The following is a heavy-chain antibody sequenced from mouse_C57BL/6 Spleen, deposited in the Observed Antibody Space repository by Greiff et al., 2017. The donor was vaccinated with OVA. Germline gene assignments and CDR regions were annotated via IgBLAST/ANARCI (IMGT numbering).Heavy chain of an antibody. CDR2: INPNNGGT. CDR3: ARGSGYRSYFDY. D-gene: IGHD3-2*02. Sequence: EVKLQQSGPELVKPGASVKISCKASGYTFTDYYMNWVKQSHGKSLEWIGDINPNNGGTSYNQKFKGKATLTVDKSSSTAYMELRSLTSEDSAVYYCARGSGYRSYFDYWGQGTTLTVSS. J-gene: IGHJ2*01. CDR1: GYTFTDYY. V-gene: IGHV1-26*01.